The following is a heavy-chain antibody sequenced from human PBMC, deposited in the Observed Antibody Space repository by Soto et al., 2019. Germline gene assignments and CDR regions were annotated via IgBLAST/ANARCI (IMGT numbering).Heavy chain of an antibody. V-gene: IGHV3-30*18. CDR3: AKGQHCSSTSCYFYYYGMDV. D-gene: IGHD2-2*01. CDR1: GFTFNTYG. J-gene: IGHJ6*02. CDR2: ISYDGSNK. Sequence: QVQLVESGGGVVQPGRSLRLSCAASGFTFNTYGMHWVRQSPGKGLEWVAVISYDGSNKYYADSVKGRLTNYRDNSKNPLYMQMTSLRAEDTAVYYCAKGQHCSSTSCYFYYYGMDVWGQGTTVAVSS.